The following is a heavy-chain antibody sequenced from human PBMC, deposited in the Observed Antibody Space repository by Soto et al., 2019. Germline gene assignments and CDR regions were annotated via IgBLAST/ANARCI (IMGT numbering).Heavy chain of an antibody. CDR3: ARGADPYYFDY. J-gene: IGHJ4*02. Sequence: LSLTCTVSGGSISSGGYYWSWIRQHPGKGLEWIGYIYYSGSTYYNPSLKSRVTISVDTSKNQFSLKLSSVTAADTAVYYCARGADPYYFDYWGQGTLVTVSS. CDR1: GGSISSGGYY. CDR2: IYYSGST. D-gene: IGHD3-16*01. V-gene: IGHV4-31*03.